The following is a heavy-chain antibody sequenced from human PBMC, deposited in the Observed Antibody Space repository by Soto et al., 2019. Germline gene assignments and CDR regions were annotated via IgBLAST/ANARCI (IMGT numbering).Heavy chain of an antibody. CDR3: AISIVVVTALDS. J-gene: IGHJ4*02. CDR1: GYTFTSYA. V-gene: IGHV1-3*05. CDR2: INAGNGNT. D-gene: IGHD2-21*02. Sequence: QVQLVQSGAEEKKPGASVKVSCKASGYTFTSYAMHWVRQAPGQRLEWMGWINAGNGNTKYSQKFQGRVTITRDTSASTAYMALTILRSAATAVYSCAISIVVVTALDSWRPGPLVTVSS.